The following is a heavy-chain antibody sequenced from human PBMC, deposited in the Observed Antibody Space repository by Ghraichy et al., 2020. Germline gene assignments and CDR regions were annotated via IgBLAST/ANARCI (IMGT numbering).Heavy chain of an antibody. CDR1: GFTFSSYA. CDR3: ARDRGYGRTLPGIAVAGTENY. V-gene: IGHV3-30*04. D-gene: IGHD6-19*01. J-gene: IGHJ4*02. Sequence: GGSLRLSCAASGFTFSSYAMHWVRQAPGKGLEWVAVISYDGSNKYYADSVKGRFTISRDNSKNTLYLQMNSLRAEDTAVYYCARDRGYGRTLPGIAVAGTENYWGQGTLVTVSS. CDR2: ISYDGSNK.